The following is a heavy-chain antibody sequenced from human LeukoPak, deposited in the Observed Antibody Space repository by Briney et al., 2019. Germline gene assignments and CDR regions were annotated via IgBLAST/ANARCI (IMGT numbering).Heavy chain of an antibody. Sequence: SETLSLTCAVYGGSFSGYYWSWIRQPPGKGLEWIGEINHSGSTDYNPSLKSRVTISVDTSKNQFSLKLSSVTAADTAVYYCASDSGYDEIDYWGQGTLVTVSS. D-gene: IGHD5-12*01. J-gene: IGHJ4*02. CDR2: INHSGST. CDR3: ASDSGYDEIDY. CDR1: GGSFSGYY. V-gene: IGHV4-34*01.